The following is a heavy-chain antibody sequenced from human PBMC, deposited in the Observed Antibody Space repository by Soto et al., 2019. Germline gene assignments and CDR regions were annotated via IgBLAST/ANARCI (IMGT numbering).Heavy chain of an antibody. CDR1: GFTFGSYA. V-gene: IGHV3-23*01. J-gene: IGHJ5*02. CDR3: AKTVRGIAGANYDS. D-gene: IGHD3-16*01. CDR2: ISGSGDRT. Sequence: PGGSLRLSCAASGFTFGSYAMSWVRQAPGKGLEWVSTISGSGDRTYYADSVKGRFTISRDNSKNSLYLQMNSLRTEDTALYYCAKTVRGIAGANYDSWGQGALVTVSS.